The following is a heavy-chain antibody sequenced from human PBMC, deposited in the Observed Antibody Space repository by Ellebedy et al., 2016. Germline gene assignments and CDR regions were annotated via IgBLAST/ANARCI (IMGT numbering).Heavy chain of an antibody. CDR3: ARGPRVLLWFGELPHYFDY. V-gene: IGHV4-38-2*02. J-gene: IGHJ4*02. Sequence: SETLSLTXTVSGYSISSGYYWGWIRQPPGKGLEWIGSIYHSGSTYYNPSLKSRVTISVDTSKNQFSLKLSSVTAADTAVYYCARGPRVLLWFGELPHYFDYWGQGTLVTVSS. CDR1: GYSISSGYY. CDR2: IYHSGST. D-gene: IGHD3-10*01.